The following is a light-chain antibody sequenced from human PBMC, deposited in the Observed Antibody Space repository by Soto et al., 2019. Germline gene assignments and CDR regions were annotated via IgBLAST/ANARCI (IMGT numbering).Light chain of an antibody. Sequence: EIVLTQSPATLSLSPGERATLSCRASQSVSSFLAWYQQKPGQAPRLLIHDASNRATGIPARFGGSGSGTDFTLTISSLEPEDFAVYYCQQRSNWPPTFGQGTKVEIK. J-gene: IGKJ1*01. CDR3: QQRSNWPPT. CDR1: QSVSSF. V-gene: IGKV3-11*01. CDR2: DAS.